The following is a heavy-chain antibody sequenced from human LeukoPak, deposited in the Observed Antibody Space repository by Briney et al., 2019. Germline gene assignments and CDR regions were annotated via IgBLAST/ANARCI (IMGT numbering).Heavy chain of an antibody. J-gene: IGHJ4*02. CDR2: IYYSGST. CDR1: GGSIGSSSYY. Sequence: PSETLSLTCTVSGGSIGSSSYYWGWIRQPPGKGLEWIGSIYYSGSTYYNPSLKSRVTISVDTSKNQFSLKLSSVTAADTAVYYCAGGVGASSIDYWGQGTLVTVSS. CDR3: AGGVGASSIDY. V-gene: IGHV4-39*01. D-gene: IGHD1-26*01.